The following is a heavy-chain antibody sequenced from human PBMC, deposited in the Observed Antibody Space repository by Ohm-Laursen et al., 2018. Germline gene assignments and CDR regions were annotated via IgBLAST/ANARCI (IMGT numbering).Heavy chain of an antibody. Sequence: SLRLSCTASGFTFSNFWMNWVRQAPGKGLEWVGRIKSKAAGETREYAAPVKGRFTILRDDSKNTLSLQMNSLKTEDTGVYYCSTDHFSWGQGTLVTVSS. CDR3: STDHFS. J-gene: IGHJ5*02. D-gene: IGHD2/OR15-2a*01. CDR2: IKSKAAGETR. CDR1: GFTFSNFW. V-gene: IGHV3-15*01.